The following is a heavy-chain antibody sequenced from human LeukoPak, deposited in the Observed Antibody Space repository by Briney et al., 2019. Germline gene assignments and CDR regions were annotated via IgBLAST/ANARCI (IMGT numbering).Heavy chain of an antibody. CDR2: INPNSGGT. Sequence: ASVKVSCKASGYAFTGYYMHWVRQAPGQGLEWMGWINPNSGGTNYAQKFQGRVTMTRDTSISTAYMELSRLRSDDTAVYYCARGTFWSDAFDIWGQGTMVTVSS. CDR3: ARGTFWSDAFDI. V-gene: IGHV1-2*02. J-gene: IGHJ3*02. D-gene: IGHD3-3*01. CDR1: GYAFTGYY.